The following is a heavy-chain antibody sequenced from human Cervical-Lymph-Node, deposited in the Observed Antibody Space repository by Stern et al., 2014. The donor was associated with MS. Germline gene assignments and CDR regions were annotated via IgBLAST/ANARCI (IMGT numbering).Heavy chain of an antibody. CDR1: GYPFTSYG. J-gene: IGHJ6*02. Sequence: VQLVESGAEVKKPGASVKVSCKASGYPFTSYGISWVRQAPGQGLEGIRWIRASNGNTNYAQKLQGRVTMTTDTSTSTAYMELRSLRSDDTAVYYCARGAYCSSTSCYGYYGMDVWGQGTTVTVSS. D-gene: IGHD2-2*01. CDR2: IRASNGNT. CDR3: ARGAYCSSTSCYGYYGMDV. V-gene: IGHV1-18*01.